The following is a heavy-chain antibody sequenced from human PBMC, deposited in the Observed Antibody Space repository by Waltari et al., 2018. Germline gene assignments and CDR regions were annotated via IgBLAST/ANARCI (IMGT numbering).Heavy chain of an antibody. CDR1: GGSISNYF. CDR3: ARENRGRSYSHFDY. D-gene: IGHD1-26*01. V-gene: IGHV4-4*07. Sequence: QVQLQESGPGLVKPSETLSLTCTVSGGSISNYFWSWIRQPAGKGLEWIGRIYTSENTNYNPSLKSRVTMSVDTSENQFSLKLNSVTAADTAVYYCARENRGRSYSHFDYWGQGTLVTVSS. CDR2: IYTSENT. J-gene: IGHJ4*02.